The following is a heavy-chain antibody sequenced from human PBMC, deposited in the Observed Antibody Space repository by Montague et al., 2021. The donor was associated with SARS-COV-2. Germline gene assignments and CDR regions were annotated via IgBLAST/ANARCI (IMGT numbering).Heavy chain of an antibody. V-gene: IGHV4-39*01. Sequence: SETLSLTCTVSGGSINNTSYYWVWIRQPPGKGLDWIVSIFYRGNTHYNASLKSRVTVSVDTSKDQFSLNLTSATAADTDLYYCARLTTSGSTAWGQGTLVTVSS. D-gene: IGHD6-19*01. CDR1: GGSINNTSYY. CDR2: IFYRGNT. J-gene: IGHJ5*02. CDR3: ARLTTSGSTA.